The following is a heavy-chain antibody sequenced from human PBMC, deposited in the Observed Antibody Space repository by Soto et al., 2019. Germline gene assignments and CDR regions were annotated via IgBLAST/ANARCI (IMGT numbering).Heavy chain of an antibody. J-gene: IGHJ4*02. D-gene: IGHD2-15*01. Sequence: GGSLRLSCAASGFTFSSYAMSWVRQAPGKGLEWLSYISGNGNTIYYADSVKGRFTVFRDNAKNLLYLQMNILRAEDTAVYYCAASAVVAAHYWGQGALVTVSS. CDR2: ISGNGNTI. CDR1: GFTFSSYA. CDR3: AASAVVAAHY. V-gene: IGHV3-48*04.